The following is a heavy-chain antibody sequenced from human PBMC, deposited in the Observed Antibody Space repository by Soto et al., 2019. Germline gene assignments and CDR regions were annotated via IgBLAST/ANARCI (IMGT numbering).Heavy chain of an antibody. V-gene: IGHV1-18*01. J-gene: IGHJ6*02. Sequence: ASVKVSCKASGYTFTSYGISWVRQSPGQGLEWMGWIKAYNGNTNYAQKLQGRVTMTTDTSTSSAYMELRSLRSDDTAVYYCAKSYLGISSSYYYGMDFLGQGTTVTVSS. CDR1: GYTFTSYG. CDR3: AKSYLGISSSYYYGMDF. CDR2: IKAYNGNT. D-gene: IGHD6-6*01.